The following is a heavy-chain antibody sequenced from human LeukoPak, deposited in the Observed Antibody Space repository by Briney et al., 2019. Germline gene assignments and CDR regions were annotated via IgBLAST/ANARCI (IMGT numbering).Heavy chain of an antibody. J-gene: IGHJ4*02. Sequence: ASVTVSFKASGYTFTNYGISWVRQAPGQGREGMGWINAYNGNTNYAQKLQGRDTMTTDTSTSTAYMELRSLRSDDTAVYYCARVYDILTGYPIFDYWGQGTLVTVSS. CDR3: ARVYDILTGYPIFDY. CDR1: GYTFTNYG. V-gene: IGHV1-18*01. CDR2: INAYNGNT. D-gene: IGHD3-9*01.